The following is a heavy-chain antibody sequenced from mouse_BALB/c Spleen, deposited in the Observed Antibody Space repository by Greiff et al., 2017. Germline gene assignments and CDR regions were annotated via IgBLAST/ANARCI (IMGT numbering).Heavy chain of an antibody. D-gene: IGHD2-1*01. CDR2: ISSGSSTI. Sequence: EVHLVESGGGLVQPGGSRKLSCAASGFTFSSFGMHWVRQAPEKGLEWVAYISSGSSTIYYADTVKGRFTISRDNPKNTLFLQMTSLRSEDTAMYYCARGDGNYDWFAYWGQGTLVTVSA. J-gene: IGHJ3*01. V-gene: IGHV5-17*02. CDR1: GFTFSSFG. CDR3: ARGDGNYDWFAY.